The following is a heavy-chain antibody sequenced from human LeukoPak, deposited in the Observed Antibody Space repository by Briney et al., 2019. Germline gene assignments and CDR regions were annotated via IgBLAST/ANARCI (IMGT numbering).Heavy chain of an antibody. CDR1: GFTFSNAW. Sequence: GGSLRLSCAASGFTFSNAWMSWVRQAPGKGLEWVGRIKSKTDGGTTDYAAPVKGRFTISRDDSKNTLYLQMNSLKTEDTAVYYCTTEYCSSTSCPNWFDSWGQGTLVTVSS. D-gene: IGHD2-2*01. CDR2: IKSKTDGGTT. J-gene: IGHJ5*01. CDR3: TTEYCSSTSCPNWFDS. V-gene: IGHV3-15*01.